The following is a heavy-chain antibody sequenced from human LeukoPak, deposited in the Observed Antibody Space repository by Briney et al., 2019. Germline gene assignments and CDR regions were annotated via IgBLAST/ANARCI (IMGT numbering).Heavy chain of an antibody. CDR1: GFTFSDYY. Sequence: GGSLRLSCAASGFTFSDYYMSWIRQAPGKGLEWVSYISSSGSTIYYADSVKGRFTISRDNAKNSLYLQMNSLRAENTAVYYCAREDSSSWALGAFDIWGQGTMVTVSS. CDR3: AREDSSSWALGAFDI. D-gene: IGHD6-6*01. J-gene: IGHJ3*02. V-gene: IGHV3-11*01. CDR2: ISSSGSTI.